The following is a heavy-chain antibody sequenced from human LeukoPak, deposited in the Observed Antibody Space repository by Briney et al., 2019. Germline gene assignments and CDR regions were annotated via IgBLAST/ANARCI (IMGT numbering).Heavy chain of an antibody. CDR1: GLTFSSYA. Sequence: PGGSLTLSCVVSGLTFSSYAMTWVRQAAGKGLEWVSSSSGSGSSTSYAASVKGRFTVSTDNSKNTLNPQMTNLSPEDTAVYYCAKDGITVAGHMKWYFDRWGRGTLVTVSS. J-gene: IGHJ2*01. CDR2: SSGSGSST. D-gene: IGHD6-19*01. CDR3: AKDGITVAGHMKWYFDR. V-gene: IGHV3-23*01.